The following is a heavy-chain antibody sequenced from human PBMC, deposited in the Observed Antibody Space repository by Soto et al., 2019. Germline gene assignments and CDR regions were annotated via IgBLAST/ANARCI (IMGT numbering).Heavy chain of an antibody. CDR3: AKDPRYRGSYQTWFDS. J-gene: IGHJ5*01. CDR2: ISGSGVGTT. V-gene: IGHV3-23*01. D-gene: IGHD1-26*01. CDR1: GFTFSTYA. Sequence: GGSLRLSCAASGFTFSTYAMSWVRQAPGKGLEWVSTISGSGVGTTYYADSVKGRFTISRDNSKNTLFLQMNSLRAEDTAGYNWAKDPRYRGSYQTWFDSWGQGTLVTVSS.